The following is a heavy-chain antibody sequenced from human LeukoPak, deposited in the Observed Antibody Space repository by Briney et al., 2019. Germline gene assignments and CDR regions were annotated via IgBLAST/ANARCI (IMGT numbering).Heavy chain of an antibody. CDR2: IYSSGST. Sequence: PSETLSLTCTVSGGSISSYYWSWVRQPPGKGLESIGYIYSSGSTHYNPSLKSRVTISVDTSKNQFSLKLSSVTAADTAVYYCAREGDSSSVGWFDPWGQGTLVTVSS. J-gene: IGHJ5*02. CDR1: GGSISSYY. D-gene: IGHD6-13*01. V-gene: IGHV4-4*08. CDR3: AREGDSSSVGWFDP.